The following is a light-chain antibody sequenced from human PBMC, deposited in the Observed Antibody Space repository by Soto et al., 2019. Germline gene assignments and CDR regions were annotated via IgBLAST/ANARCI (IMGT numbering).Light chain of an antibody. Sequence: QSVLAQPASVSGSPGQSITISCTGTSSDVGRYNYVSWFQQHPGKAPKLLIYDVSNWPSGVSDGFSGSKSGNTASLTISGLQAEDEADYYCTSFTTSSTFVFGTGTKVTVL. CDR3: TSFTTSSTFV. V-gene: IGLV2-14*01. CDR1: SSDVGRYNY. J-gene: IGLJ1*01. CDR2: DVS.